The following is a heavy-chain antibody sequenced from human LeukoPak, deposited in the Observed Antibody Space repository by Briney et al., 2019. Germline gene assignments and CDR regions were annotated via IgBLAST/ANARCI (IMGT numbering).Heavy chain of an antibody. CDR3: ARGLKVARGVRGNWFDP. V-gene: IGHV1-8*02. CDR1: GYTFTSYY. D-gene: IGHD3-10*01. Sequence: ASAKVSCKASGYTFTSYYMHWVRQATGQGLEWMGWMNPNSGNTGYAQKFQGRVTMTRNTSISTAYMELSSLRSEDTAVYYCARGLKVARGVRGNWFDPWGQGTLVTVSS. J-gene: IGHJ5*02. CDR2: MNPNSGNT.